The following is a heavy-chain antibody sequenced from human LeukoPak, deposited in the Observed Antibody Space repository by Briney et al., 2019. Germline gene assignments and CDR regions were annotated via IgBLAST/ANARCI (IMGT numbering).Heavy chain of an antibody. CDR3: ARDPVGATTPDC. J-gene: IGHJ4*02. CDR1: GFTFSSYS. CDR2: ISSSSSYI. D-gene: IGHD1-26*01. Sequence: PGGSLRLSCAASGFTFSSYSMNWVRQAPGKGLEWVSSISSSSSYIYYADFVKGRFTISRDNAKNSLYLQMNSLRAEDTAVYYCARDPVGATTPDCWGQGALVTVSS. V-gene: IGHV3-21*01.